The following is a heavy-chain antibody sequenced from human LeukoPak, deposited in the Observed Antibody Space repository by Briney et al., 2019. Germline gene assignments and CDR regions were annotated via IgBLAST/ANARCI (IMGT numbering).Heavy chain of an antibody. CDR2: IHSDGSST. CDR1: GYTFSSYW. D-gene: IGHD3-22*01. V-gene: IGHV3-74*01. J-gene: IGHJ4*02. CDR3: ARAAPAYYFDISGYYFAY. Sequence: GGSLRLSCIASGYTFSSYWMHWVRQAPGKGLMWVSRIHSDGSSTSYADSVKGRFTISRDNAKNTLYLQMNSLRAEDTAVYYCARAAPAYYFDISGYYFAYWGQGTLVTVSS.